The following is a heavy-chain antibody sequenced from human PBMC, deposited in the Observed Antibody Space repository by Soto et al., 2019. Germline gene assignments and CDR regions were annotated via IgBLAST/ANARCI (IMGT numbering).Heavy chain of an antibody. J-gene: IGHJ6*03. V-gene: IGHV3-30*02. CDR3: ARAPKSLWCGRKSQHYYCMDV. D-gene: IGHD3-10*01. CDR1: GIIFTGYG. CDR2: IRFDGSNI. Sequence: GGSLRLSCAVPGIIFTGYGMHWVRQAPGKGLEWVAIIRFDGSNIHYADSVKGRFTISKDNSKNTLYLQMNSLRAEDTAVYYCARAPKSLWCGRKSQHYYCMDVWGKGTTVTVS.